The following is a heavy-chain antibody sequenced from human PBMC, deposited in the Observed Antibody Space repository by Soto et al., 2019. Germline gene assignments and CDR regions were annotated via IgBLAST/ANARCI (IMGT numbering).Heavy chain of an antibody. J-gene: IGHJ5*02. CDR3: TSLVVIASSDVPTVKT. D-gene: IGHD3-22*01. V-gene: IGHV1-18*04. Sequence: ASVKVSCKASGYTFKRYGINWVRQAPGQGLEWVGWIDNQNGETKYAQALQGRGALTTDTSTNAADFELKNVKSEDTGIYYCTSLVVIASSDVPTVKTWGQG. CDR2: IDNQNGET. CDR1: GYTFKRYG.